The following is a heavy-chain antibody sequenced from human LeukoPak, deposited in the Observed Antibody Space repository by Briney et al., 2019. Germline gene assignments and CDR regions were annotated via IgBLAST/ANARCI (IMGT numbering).Heavy chain of an antibody. CDR3: TKSLDCSRTSCDS. CDR2: IRSKTDGGTT. Sequence: GGSLRPSCAASGFTFSNAWMSWVRQAPGKGLEWVGRIRSKTDGGTTDYAAPVKGRFTISRDDSRNTLYLKMSSLKTEDTAVYYCTKSLDCSRTSCDSWGQGTLVTVSS. CDR1: GFTFSNAW. D-gene: IGHD2-2*01. J-gene: IGHJ5*01. V-gene: IGHV3-15*01.